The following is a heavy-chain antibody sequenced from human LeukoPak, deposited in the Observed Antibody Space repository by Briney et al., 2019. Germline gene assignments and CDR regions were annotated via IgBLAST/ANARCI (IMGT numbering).Heavy chain of an antibody. J-gene: IGHJ4*02. CDR2: IYYSGST. V-gene: IGHV4-61*01. CDR1: GGSVSSGSYY. D-gene: IGHD3-16*02. CDR3: ARDLGYRYFDY. Sequence: PSETLSLTCTVSGGSVSSGSYYWSWIRQPPGKGLEWIGYIYYSGSTNYNPSLKSRVTISVDTSKNQFSLKLTSVTAADTAVYYFARDLGYRYFDYWGQGTLVTVSS.